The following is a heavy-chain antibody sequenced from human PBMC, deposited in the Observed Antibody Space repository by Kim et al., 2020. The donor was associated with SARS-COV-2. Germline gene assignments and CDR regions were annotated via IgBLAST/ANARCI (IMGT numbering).Heavy chain of an antibody. D-gene: IGHD6-13*01. J-gene: IGHJ4*02. CDR3: ARVVGAAAGTDYFDY. V-gene: IGHV4-4*02. Sequence: PSLKSRVTISVDKSKNQFSLKLSSVTAADTAVYYCARVVGAAAGTDYFDYWGQGTLVTVSS.